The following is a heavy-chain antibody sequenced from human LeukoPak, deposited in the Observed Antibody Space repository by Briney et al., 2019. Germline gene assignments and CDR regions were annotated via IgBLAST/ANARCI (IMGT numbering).Heavy chain of an antibody. CDR1: GGSITSSTDY. V-gene: IGHV4-39*07. J-gene: IGHJ3*02. CDR3: ARDKIVRAAHDAFDI. Sequence: SSETLSLTCTVSGGSITSSTDYWGWIRQPPGKGLEWIGSIYYTGSTYYNPSLKSRVTISIDTSKNQFSLNLTSVTAADTAVYFCARDKIVRAAHDAFDIWGQGTMVTVSS. D-gene: IGHD3-10*01. CDR2: IYYTGST.